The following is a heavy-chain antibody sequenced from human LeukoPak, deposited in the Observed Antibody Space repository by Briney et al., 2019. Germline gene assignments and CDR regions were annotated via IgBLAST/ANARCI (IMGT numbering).Heavy chain of an antibody. CDR3: ARFVRRRYYYYGMDV. V-gene: IGHV3-23*01. CDR2: ISGSGGST. Sequence: GGSLRLSCAASGFTFSSYAMSWVRQAPGKGLEWVSAISGSGGSTYYADSVKGRFTISRDNSKSTLYLQMNSLRSEDTAVYYCARFVRRRYYYYGMDVWGQGTTVTVSS. CDR1: GFTFSSYA. D-gene: IGHD3-10*01. J-gene: IGHJ6*02.